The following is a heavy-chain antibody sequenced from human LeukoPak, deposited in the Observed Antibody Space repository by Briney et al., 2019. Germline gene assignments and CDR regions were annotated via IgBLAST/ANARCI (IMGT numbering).Heavy chain of an antibody. J-gene: IGHJ4*02. D-gene: IGHD6-13*01. CDR3: AKSIAAAGPSPFDY. Sequence: PGGSLRLSCAASGFTFDDYAMHWVRQAPGKGLEWVSSISWNSGSIGYADSVEGRFTISRDNAKNSLYLQMNSLRAEDTALYYCAKSIAAAGPSPFDYWGQGTLVTVSS. CDR2: ISWNSGSI. V-gene: IGHV3-9*01. CDR1: GFTFDDYA.